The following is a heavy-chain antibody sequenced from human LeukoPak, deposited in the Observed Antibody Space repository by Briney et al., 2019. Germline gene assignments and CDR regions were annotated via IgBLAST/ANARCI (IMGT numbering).Heavy chain of an antibody. V-gene: IGHV3-53*01. D-gene: IGHD3-3*01. CDR2: IYSGGST. Sequence: GGSLRLSCAASGFTVSSNYMSWVRQAPGKGLEWVSVIYSGGSTYYADSVKGRFTISRDNSKNTLYLQMNSLRAEDTAVYYCARGGGLRLIGGAFDICGQGTMVTVSS. CDR3: ARGGGLRLIGGAFDI. CDR1: GFTVSSNY. J-gene: IGHJ3*02.